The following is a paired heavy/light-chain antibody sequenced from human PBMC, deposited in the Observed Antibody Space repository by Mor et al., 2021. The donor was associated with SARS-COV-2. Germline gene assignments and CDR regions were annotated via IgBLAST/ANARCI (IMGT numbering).Heavy chain of an antibody. V-gene: IGHV5-10-1*01. CDR1: GFTFTTFW. CDR3: ARGWNTYSD. Sequence: EVQLVQSEAEVKKPGESLRISCQGSGFTFTTFWINWLRQTPEKGLEWLGRFEPADSYTKYNPSFQGHVTISGDKSIGVAYLEWSSLQASDSATYYCARGWNTYSDWGQGTTVTVSS. J-gene: IGHJ6*02. CDR2: FEPADSYT. D-gene: IGHD1-1*01.
Light chain of an antibody. Sequence: QYALTQPASVSGSPGQSITISCTGSSNDPADYNHVSWYQQHPGKAPKLIIYEGSTRPSGVSERFAGSKSGNTASLFISGLQPADEAIYYCGSYPTNGPYVFGPGTEVTV. CDR2: EGS. CDR3: GSYPTNGPYV. V-gene: IGLV2-14*01. J-gene: IGLJ1*01. CDR1: SNDPADYNH.